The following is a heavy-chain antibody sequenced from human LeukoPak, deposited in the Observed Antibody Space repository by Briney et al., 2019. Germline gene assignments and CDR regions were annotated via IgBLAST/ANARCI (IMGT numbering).Heavy chain of an antibody. J-gene: IGHJ4*02. D-gene: IGHD2-2*01. CDR1: GFTFSSYS. V-gene: IGHV3-21*01. CDR2: ISSSSSYI. Sequence: PGGSLRLSCAASGFTFSSYSMNWVRQAPGKGLEWVSSISSSSSYIYYADSVKGRFTISRDNAKNSLYLQMNSLRAEDTAVYYCARGCRSSTSCYDYWGQGTLVTVSS. CDR3: ARGCRSSTSCYDY.